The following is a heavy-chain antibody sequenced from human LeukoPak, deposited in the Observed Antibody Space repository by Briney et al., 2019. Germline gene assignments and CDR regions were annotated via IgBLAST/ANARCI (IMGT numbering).Heavy chain of an antibody. J-gene: IGHJ4*02. CDR2: IYYSGST. D-gene: IGHD3-3*01. CDR3: ARGTGVTIFGVVTPAYFDS. Sequence: SETLSLTCTVSGGSTSTYYWSWIRQPPGKGLEWIGYIYYSGSTNYNPSLKSRVTISVDTSKNQFSLKLSSVTAADTAVYYCARGTGVTIFGVVTPAYFDSWGQGTLVTVSS. V-gene: IGHV4-59*01. CDR1: GGSTSTYY.